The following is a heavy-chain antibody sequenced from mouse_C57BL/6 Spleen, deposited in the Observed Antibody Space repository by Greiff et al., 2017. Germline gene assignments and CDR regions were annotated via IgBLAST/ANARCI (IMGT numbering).Heavy chain of an antibody. CDR1: GFTFSSYA. CDR2: ISSGGDYI. D-gene: IGHD2-1*01. Sequence: DVQLVESGEGLVKPGGSLKLSCAASGFTFSSYAMSWVRQTPEKRLEWVAYISSGGDYIYYADTVKGRFTISRDNARNTLYLQMSSLKSEDAAMYYCTRVLQYYFDYWGQGTTLTVSS. CDR3: TRVLQYYFDY. V-gene: IGHV5-9-1*02. J-gene: IGHJ2*01.